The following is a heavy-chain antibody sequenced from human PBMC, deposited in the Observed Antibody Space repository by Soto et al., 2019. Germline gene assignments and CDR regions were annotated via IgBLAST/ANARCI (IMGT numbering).Heavy chain of an antibody. CDR1: GFTFSSYS. Sequence: GGSLRLSCAASGFTFSSYSINWVRQAPGKGLEWVSFITSSGSYIFYADSLKGRFTVSRDNAKNSVYLHMSSLRAEDTAVYYCARDGEAHYGMDVWGQGTTVTVSS. J-gene: IGHJ6*02. CDR2: ITSSGSYI. V-gene: IGHV3-21*01. CDR3: ARDGEAHYGMDV. D-gene: IGHD3-10*01.